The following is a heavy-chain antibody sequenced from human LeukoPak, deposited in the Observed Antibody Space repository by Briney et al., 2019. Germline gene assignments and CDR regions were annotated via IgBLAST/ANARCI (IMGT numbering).Heavy chain of an antibody. V-gene: IGHV3-NL1*01. CDR2: IYSGGST. CDR3: ASVAVRPGYSSSWYLDY. D-gene: IGHD6-13*01. J-gene: IGHJ4*02. Sequence: GGSLRLSCAASGFTFGSYGMHWVRQAPGKGLEWVSVIYSGGSTYYADSVKGRFTISRDNSKNTLYLQMNSLRAEDTAVYYCASVAVRPGYSSSWYLDYWGQGTLVTVSS. CDR1: GFTFGSYG.